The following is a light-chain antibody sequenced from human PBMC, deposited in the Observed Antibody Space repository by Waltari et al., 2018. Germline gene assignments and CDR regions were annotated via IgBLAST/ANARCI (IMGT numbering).Light chain of an antibody. Sequence: DIVMTQTPLSLPITPGESASIYCRSSQNLLHSNGNTYLHWYLQKPGQSPQLLIYGGSNRASGVPDRFSGSGSGTDFTLTISKVETEDVGIYYCVQAIAFPRTFGQGTKVEIK. V-gene: IGKV2-40*01. J-gene: IGKJ1*01. CDR3: VQAIAFPRT. CDR2: GGS. CDR1: QNLLHSNGNTY.